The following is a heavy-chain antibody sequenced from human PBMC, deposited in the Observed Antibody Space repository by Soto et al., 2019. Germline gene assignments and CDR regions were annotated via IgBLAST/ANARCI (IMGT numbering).Heavy chain of an antibody. J-gene: IGHJ4*02. Sequence: ASVKVSCKVSGYTFTGYYLHWARQAPGQGLEWMGWINPDNGAANYAQQFQGRVTMTRDTSISTVYLECSSLRSDDTAVYFCAGEEDNRCLFYYLDYWGQGAWVPVSS. V-gene: IGHV1-2*02. CDR1: GYTFTGYY. D-gene: IGHD2-15*01. CDR3: AGEEDNRCLFYYLDY. CDR2: INPDNGAA.